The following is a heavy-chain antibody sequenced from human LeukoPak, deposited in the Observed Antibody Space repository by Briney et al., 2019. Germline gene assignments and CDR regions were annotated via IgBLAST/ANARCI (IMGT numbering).Heavy chain of an antibody. CDR2: IIGSGDST. J-gene: IGHJ4*02. D-gene: IGHD6-19*01. V-gene: IGHV3-23*01. CDR1: GFTFSTYS. Sequence: GGSLTLSCAASGFTFSTYSMSWVRQAAGKGLEWVSSIIGSGDSTYYADSVKGRFIIGRDNSKNTLYLQVNSLRAEDTAFYYCAKLLSCSSRYYYDSWGQGTLVSVSS. CDR3: AKLLSCSSRYYYDS.